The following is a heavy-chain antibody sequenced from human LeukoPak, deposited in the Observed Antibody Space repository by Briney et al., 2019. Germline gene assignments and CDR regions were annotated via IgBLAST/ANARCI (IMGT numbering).Heavy chain of an antibody. Sequence: GGSLRLSCAASGFTFSSYAMHWVRQAPGKGLEWVAVISYDGSNKYYADSVKGRFTISRDNSKNTLYLQMNSLRAEDTAVYYCARGGVTEPFDYWGQGTLVTVSS. CDR3: ARGGVTEPFDY. J-gene: IGHJ4*02. CDR2: ISYDGSNK. CDR1: GFTFSSYA. D-gene: IGHD2-8*02. V-gene: IGHV3-30-3*01.